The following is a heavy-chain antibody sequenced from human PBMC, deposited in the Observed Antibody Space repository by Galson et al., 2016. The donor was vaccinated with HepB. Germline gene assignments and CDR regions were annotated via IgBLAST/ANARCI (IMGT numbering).Heavy chain of an antibody. CDR3: ARMNLIWFGEIHTGWFDP. J-gene: IGHJ5*02. CDR1: GGSIRSSSNY. CDR2: IYYSGVT. V-gene: IGHV4-39*01. D-gene: IGHD3-10*01. Sequence: ETLSLTCSVSGGSIRSSSNYWGWIRQPPGKGLEWIGSIYYSGVTYYSASLKSRVTISVDTSKNQFSLNLTSVTAVDTAVYYCARMNLIWFGEIHTGWFDPWGQGTLVTVSS.